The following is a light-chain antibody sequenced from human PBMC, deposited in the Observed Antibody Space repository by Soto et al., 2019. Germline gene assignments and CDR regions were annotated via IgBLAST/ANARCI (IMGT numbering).Light chain of an antibody. V-gene: IGKV1-5*01. Sequence: DIQMTQSPPTLSASVGDRVTITCRASQSIRSWLAWYQQRPGKAPNLLIYDVSSLESGVPSRFSGSGSGTEFTLTISSLQPDDFATYYCQQYTNYPWTFGQGTKVEIK. CDR1: QSIRSW. J-gene: IGKJ1*01. CDR2: DVS. CDR3: QQYTNYPWT.